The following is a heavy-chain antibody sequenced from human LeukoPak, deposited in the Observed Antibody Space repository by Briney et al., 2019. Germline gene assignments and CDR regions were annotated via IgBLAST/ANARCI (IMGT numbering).Heavy chain of an antibody. V-gene: IGHV1-2*02. CDR1: GYTFTGYY. J-gene: IGHJ3*02. CDR2: INPNSGGT. Sequence: ASVKVSCKASGYTFTGYYMHWVRQAPGQGLEWMGWINPNSGGTNYAQKFQGRVTMTRDTSISTAYMELSRLRSDDTAVYYCARVRGENHDAFDIWGQGIMVTVSS. CDR3: ARVRGENHDAFDI. D-gene: IGHD3-10*01.